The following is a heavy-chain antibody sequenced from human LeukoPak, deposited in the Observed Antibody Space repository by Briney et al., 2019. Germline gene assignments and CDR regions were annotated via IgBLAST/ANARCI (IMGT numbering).Heavy chain of an antibody. CDR3: VSPRGFSYGYFDY. CDR1: GGSISSISAY. D-gene: IGHD5-18*01. Sequence: PSETLSLTCTVSGGSISSISAYGGWIRQPPGKGLEWIGCIYYSKNTYYNPSLKSRVTISADTSKNQFSLTLGSVSATDTAVYYCVSPRGFSYGYFDYWGQGTLVTVSS. J-gene: IGHJ4*02. CDR2: IYYSKNT. V-gene: IGHV4-39*01.